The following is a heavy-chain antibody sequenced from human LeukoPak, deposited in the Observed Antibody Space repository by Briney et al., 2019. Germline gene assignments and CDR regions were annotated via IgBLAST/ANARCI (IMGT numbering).Heavy chain of an antibody. V-gene: IGHV3-23*01. D-gene: IGHD6-19*01. CDR3: AKVPYSSGFNGDAFDI. J-gene: IGHJ3*02. Sequence: GGSLRLSCAASGFPFSSYAMSWVRQAPGKGLEWVSGISGSGRSAYYADSVKGRFTIYRDNSKNTLYLQVNSLRVEDTAVYYCAKVPYSSGFNGDAFDIWGQGTMVTVSS. CDR1: GFPFSSYA. CDR2: ISGSGRSA.